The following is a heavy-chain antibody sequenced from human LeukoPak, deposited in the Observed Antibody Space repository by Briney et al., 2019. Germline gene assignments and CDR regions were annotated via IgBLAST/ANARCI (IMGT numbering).Heavy chain of an antibody. CDR1: GFTFSTYA. D-gene: IGHD3-22*01. V-gene: IGHV3-23*01. Sequence: GGSLRLSCAASGFTFSTYAMSWVCQAAGKGLEWVSLISGSGGGTYYADSVKGRFTISRDNSKNTLYLQMNSLRADDTAVYYCAKGVHSAIVVARGLEGAGYWGQGTLVTVSS. CDR2: ISGSGGGT. CDR3: AKGVHSAIVVARGLEGAGY. J-gene: IGHJ4*02.